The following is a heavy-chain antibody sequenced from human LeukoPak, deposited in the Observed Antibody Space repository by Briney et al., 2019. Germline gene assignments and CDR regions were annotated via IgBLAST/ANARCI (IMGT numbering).Heavy chain of an antibody. CDR3: ARDKGAATVTTFHY. CDR1: GFTFSSYW. CDR2: IKQDGSEK. D-gene: IGHD4-17*01. Sequence: GGSLRLSCAASGFTFSSYWMSWVRQAPGKGLEWVANIKQDGSEKYYVDSVKGRFTISRDNAKNSLYLQMNGLRAEDTAVYYCARDKGAATVTTFHYWGQGTLVTVSS. V-gene: IGHV3-7*01. J-gene: IGHJ4*02.